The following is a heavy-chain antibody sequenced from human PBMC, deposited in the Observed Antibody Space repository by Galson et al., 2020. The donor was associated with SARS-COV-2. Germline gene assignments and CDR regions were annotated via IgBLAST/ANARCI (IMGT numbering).Heavy chain of an antibody. Sequence: ASVKVSCKVSGYTLTELSMHWVRQAPGKGLEWMGGFDPEDGETIYAQKFQGRVTMTEDTSTDTAYMELSSLRSEDTAVYYCATGVAVAGTILDYYYYYGMDVWGQGTLVTVSS. CDR2: FDPEDGET. CDR1: GYTLTELS. D-gene: IGHD6-19*01. J-gene: IGHJ6*02. CDR3: ATGVAVAGTILDYYYYYGMDV. V-gene: IGHV1-24*01.